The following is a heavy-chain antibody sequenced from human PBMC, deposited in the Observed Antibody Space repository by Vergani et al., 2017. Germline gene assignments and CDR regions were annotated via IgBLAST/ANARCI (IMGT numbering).Heavy chain of an antibody. CDR2: IIPIFGTA. CDR1: GGTFSSYA. J-gene: IGHJ6*02. Sequence: QVQLVQSGAEVKKPGSSVKVSCKASGGTFSSYAISWVRQAPGQGLEWMGRIIPIFGTANYAQKFQGRVTITADESTSTAYMGLGSLRSEDTAVYYCASRDITIFGVVIISGYYYYGMDVWGQGTTVTVSS. CDR3: ASRDITIFGVVIISGYYYYGMDV. V-gene: IGHV1-69*01. D-gene: IGHD3-3*01.